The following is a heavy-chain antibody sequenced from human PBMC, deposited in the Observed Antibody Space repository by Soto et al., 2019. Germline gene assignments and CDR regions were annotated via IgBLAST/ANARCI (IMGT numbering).Heavy chain of an antibody. CDR1: GYTFTSYG. D-gene: IGHD1-26*01. J-gene: IGHJ4*02. Sequence: QVQLVHSGAEVKKPGASVKVSSKASGYTFTSYGISWVRQAPGQGLEWMGWINPYNGNTKYAQKLQGRVTMTTDTSTSTAYIELRSLSSDGTAVYYCARDAAVGLFYSWGQGTLVTVSS. CDR2: INPYNGNT. CDR3: ARDAAVGLFYS. V-gene: IGHV1-18*01.